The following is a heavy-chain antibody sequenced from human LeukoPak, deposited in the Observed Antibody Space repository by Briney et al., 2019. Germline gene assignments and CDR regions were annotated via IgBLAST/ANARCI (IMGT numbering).Heavy chain of an antibody. Sequence: GGSLRLSCAASGFIFSTYWMHWVRQAPGKGLVWVSRIKFDGSFTNYLDSVKGRFTISRDNAKNSLYLQMNSLRAEDTAVYYCARDQLTTVTPIWGQGTLVTVSS. J-gene: IGHJ4*02. CDR2: IKFDGSFT. CDR1: GFIFSTYW. D-gene: IGHD4-17*01. V-gene: IGHV3-74*01. CDR3: ARDQLTTVTPI.